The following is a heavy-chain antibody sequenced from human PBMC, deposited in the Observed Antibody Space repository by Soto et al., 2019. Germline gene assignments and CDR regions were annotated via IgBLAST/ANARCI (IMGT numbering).Heavy chain of an antibody. D-gene: IGHD3-22*01. CDR1: GGTFSSYA. CDR2: IIPIFGTA. CDR3: ARAPLTRYYYDSSGYYWGYFDY. J-gene: IGHJ4*02. Sequence: QAQLVQSGAEVKKPGSSVKVSCKASGGTFSSYAISWVRQAPGQGLEWMGGIIPIFGTANYAQKFQGRVTITADKSTSTAYMELSSLRSEDTAVYYCARAPLTRYYYDSSGYYWGYFDYWGQGTLVTVSS. V-gene: IGHV1-69*06.